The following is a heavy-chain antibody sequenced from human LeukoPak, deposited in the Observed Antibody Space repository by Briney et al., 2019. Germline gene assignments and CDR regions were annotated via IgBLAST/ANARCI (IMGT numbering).Heavy chain of an antibody. V-gene: IGHV4-39*07. CDR3: ARYRRYDYVWGSYPKLFDY. J-gene: IGHJ4*02. CDR2: IFYSGST. D-gene: IGHD3-16*02. CDR1: SGSISTSNYY. Sequence: SETLSLTCTVSSGSISTSNYYWGWVRQPPGKALEWIGNIFYSGSTYYNPSLKSRVTISLDTSKNQFSLELSSVTAADTAVYYCARYRRYDYVWGSYPKLFDYWGQGTLVTVSS.